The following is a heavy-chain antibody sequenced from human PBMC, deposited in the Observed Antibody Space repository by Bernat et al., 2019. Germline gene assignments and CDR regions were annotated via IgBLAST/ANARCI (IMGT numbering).Heavy chain of an antibody. Sequence: QVQLVESGGGVVQPGRSLRLSCAASGFTFSSYGMQWVRQAPGKGLEWVAVTSADGRTKHYADSVNGRFTVSRDNSKNTLYLQMNSLRAEDTAVYYCAKEEGGNCMPLDYWGQGTLVTVSS. CDR1: GFTFSSYG. CDR2: TSADGRTK. CDR3: AKEEGGNCMPLDY. D-gene: IGHD2-8*01. V-gene: IGHV3-30*18. J-gene: IGHJ4*02.